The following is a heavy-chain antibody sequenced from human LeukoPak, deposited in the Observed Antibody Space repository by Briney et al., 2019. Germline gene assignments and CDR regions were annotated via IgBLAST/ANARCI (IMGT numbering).Heavy chain of an antibody. V-gene: IGHV1-18*01. CDR3: ARDGWDIVVVPAAAPYYYYMDV. CDR1: GYTFTSYG. J-gene: IGHJ6*03. Sequence: ASVKVSCKASGYTFTSYGISWVRQAPGQGLEWMGWISAYNGNTNYAQKLQGRVTMTTDTSTSTAYMELRSLRSDDTAVYYCARDGWDIVVVPAAAPYYYYMDVWGKGTTVTVSS. CDR2: ISAYNGNT. D-gene: IGHD2-2*01.